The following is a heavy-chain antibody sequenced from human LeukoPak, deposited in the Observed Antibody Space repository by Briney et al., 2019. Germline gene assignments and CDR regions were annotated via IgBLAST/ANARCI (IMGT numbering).Heavy chain of an antibody. J-gene: IGHJ4*02. Sequence: SETLSLTCTVSGGSISSYYWSWIRQPPGKGLEWIGYIYYSGSTNYNPSLKSRVTISVDTSKNQFSLKLSSVTAADTAVYYCARDLHSFGTFDYWGQGTLVTVSS. CDR2: IYYSGST. V-gene: IGHV4-59*12. CDR3: ARDLHSFGTFDY. D-gene: IGHD5-18*01. CDR1: GGSISSYY.